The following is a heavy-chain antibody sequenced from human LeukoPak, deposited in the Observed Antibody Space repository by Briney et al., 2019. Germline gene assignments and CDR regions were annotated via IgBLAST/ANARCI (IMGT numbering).Heavy chain of an antibody. CDR2: TYPGDSNT. CDR3: ARMDQLLFKFDP. D-gene: IGHD2-2*01. CDR1: GYSFTNNW. Sequence: GESLKISCKGSGYSFTNNWIGWVRQMPGKGLEWMGITYPGDSNTRYSPSFQGQVTISADKSISSAYLQWSSLKASDTAMYYCARMDQLLFKFDPWGQGTLVTVSS. V-gene: IGHV5-51*01. J-gene: IGHJ5*02.